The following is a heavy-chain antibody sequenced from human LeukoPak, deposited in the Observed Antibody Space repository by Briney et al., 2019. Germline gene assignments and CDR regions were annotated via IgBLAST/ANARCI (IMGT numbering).Heavy chain of an antibody. CDR2: IIPIFGTA. CDR3: ASWDSSGYYFRY. V-gene: IGHV1-69*05. Sequence: SVKVSCKASGGTFSSYAISWVRQVPGQGLEWVGRIIPIFGTANYAQKFQGRVTITTDESTSTAYMELSSLRSEDTAVYYCASWDSSGYYFRYWGQGTLVTVSS. J-gene: IGHJ4*02. CDR1: GGTFSSYA. D-gene: IGHD3-22*01.